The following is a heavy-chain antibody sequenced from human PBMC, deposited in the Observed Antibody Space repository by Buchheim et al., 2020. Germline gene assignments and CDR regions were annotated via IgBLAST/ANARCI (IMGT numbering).Heavy chain of an antibody. J-gene: IGHJ4*02. D-gene: IGHD3-22*01. CDR3: ARGRDYYDSSGYYFDY. CDR1: GGSISSYY. V-gene: IGHV4-59*01. CDR2: IYYGGST. Sequence: QVQLQESGPGLVKPSETLSLTCTVSGGSISSYYWSWIRQPPGKGLEWIGYIYYGGSTNYNPSLKSRVTISVDTSKNQFSLKLSSVTAADTAVYYCARGRDYYDSSGYYFDYWGQGTL.